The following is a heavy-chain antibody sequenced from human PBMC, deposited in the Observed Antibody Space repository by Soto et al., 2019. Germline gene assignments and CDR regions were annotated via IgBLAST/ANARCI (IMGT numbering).Heavy chain of an antibody. CDR2: ITGSGGST. J-gene: IGHJ4*02. Sequence: EVQVLESGGGLVQPGGSLRLSCAASGFTFASYAMGWVRQAPGKGLEWVSGITGSGGSTYYVDSVKGRFTISRDNSKNTLYLQMNSLRADDTAVYYCVKQQSSGWTFSDYWGQGTLVTVSS. V-gene: IGHV3-23*01. CDR3: VKQQSSGWTFSDY. CDR1: GFTFASYA. D-gene: IGHD6-19*01.